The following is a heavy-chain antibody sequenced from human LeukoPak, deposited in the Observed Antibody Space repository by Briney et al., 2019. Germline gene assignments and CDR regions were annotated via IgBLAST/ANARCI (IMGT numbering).Heavy chain of an antibody. Sequence: GGSLRLSCAASGFTFSSYAMHWVRQAPGKGLEWVAVISYDGSNKYYADSVKGRFTISRDNSKNTLYLQMNSLRAEDTAVYYCARAESDSSGYHYPFDYWGQGTLVTVSS. CDR3: ARAESDSSGYHYPFDY. J-gene: IGHJ4*02. CDR1: GFTFSSYA. D-gene: IGHD3-22*01. CDR2: ISYDGSNK. V-gene: IGHV3-30-3*01.